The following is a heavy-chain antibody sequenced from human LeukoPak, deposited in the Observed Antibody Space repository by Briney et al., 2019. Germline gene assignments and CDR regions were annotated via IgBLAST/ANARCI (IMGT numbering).Heavy chain of an antibody. Sequence: GSLRLSCAASGFTVSSNYMSWVRQAPGKGLEWIGYIYYSGSANYNPSLKSRVTISVDTSKDQFSLKLSSVTAADTAVYYCARHYYGSGSYEDAFDIWGQGTMVTVSS. V-gene: IGHV4-59*08. CDR2: IYYSGSA. CDR1: GFTVSSNY. J-gene: IGHJ3*02. CDR3: ARHYYGSGSYEDAFDI. D-gene: IGHD3-10*01.